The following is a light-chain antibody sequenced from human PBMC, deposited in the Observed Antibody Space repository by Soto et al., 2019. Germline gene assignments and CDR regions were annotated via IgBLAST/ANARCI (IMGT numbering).Light chain of an antibody. CDR1: QSVSSSY. Sequence: EIVLTQSPGTLSLSPGERATLSCWASQSVSSSYLAWYQQKPGQAPRLLIYGASSRATGIPDRFSGSGSGTDFTLTISRLEPVDFAVYYCQQYGSSPRTFGQGTKVEIK. CDR3: QQYGSSPRT. J-gene: IGKJ1*01. CDR2: GAS. V-gene: IGKV3-20*01.